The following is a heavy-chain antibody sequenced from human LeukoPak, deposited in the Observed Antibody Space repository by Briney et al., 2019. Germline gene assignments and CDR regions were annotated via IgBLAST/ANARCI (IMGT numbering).Heavy chain of an antibody. D-gene: IGHD1-26*01. CDR2: IYYSGST. CDR3: ARDGDSGSYPDAFDI. J-gene: IGHJ3*02. Sequence: PSETLSLTCTVSGGSISSYYWSWIRQPPGKGLEWIGYIYYSGSTNYNPSLKSRVTISVDTSKNQFSLKLSSVTAADTAVYYCARDGDSGSYPDAFDIWGQGTMVTVSS. V-gene: IGHV4-59*01. CDR1: GGSISSYY.